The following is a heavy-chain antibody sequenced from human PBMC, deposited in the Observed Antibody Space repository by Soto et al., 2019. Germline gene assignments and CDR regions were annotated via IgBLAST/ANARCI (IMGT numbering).Heavy chain of an antibody. CDR2: IYHSGST. D-gene: IGHD3-3*01. V-gene: IGHV4-4*02. CDR1: SGSISSSNW. J-gene: IGHJ6*03. CDR3: AREREDYDLHYYYMDV. Sequence: QVQLQESGPGLVKPSGTLSLTCAVSSGSISSSNWWSWVRQPPGQGLEWIGEIYHSGSTNYNPSLKSRVTISVDKSKNQFSLKLSSVTAADTAVYYCAREREDYDLHYYYMDVWGKGTTVTVSS.